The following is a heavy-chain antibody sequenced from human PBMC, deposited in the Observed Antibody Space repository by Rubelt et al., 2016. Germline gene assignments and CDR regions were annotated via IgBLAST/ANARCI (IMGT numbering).Heavy chain of an antibody. V-gene: IGHV3-15*07. Sequence: EVQLVESGGGLVKPGGSLRLSCAASGFTFSNAWMNWVRQAPGKGLEWVGRIKSKPDGGTTDYAAPVKGRCTSSREDSKNTLDLQMTGPKTEDTAVYYCTTDTAMDNDFDYWGQGTLVTDSS. J-gene: IGHJ4*02. CDR1: GFTFSNAW. CDR3: TTDTAMDNDFDY. CDR2: IKSKPDGGTT. D-gene: IGHD5-18*01.